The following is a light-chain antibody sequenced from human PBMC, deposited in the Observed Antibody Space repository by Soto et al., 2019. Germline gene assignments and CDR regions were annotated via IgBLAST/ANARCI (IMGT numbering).Light chain of an antibody. V-gene: IGKV1-39*01. J-gene: IGKJ5*01. CDR1: QGISTY. Sequence: DFEMTQSPSSLSAFVGDRVTMTCRASQGISTYLNWYQQKPGKAPKLLIYAASSLQSGVPSRFSGTGSGTEFTLTISSLQPDDFATYYCQQYYRSSITFGQGTRLEI. CDR3: QQYYRSSIT. CDR2: AAS.